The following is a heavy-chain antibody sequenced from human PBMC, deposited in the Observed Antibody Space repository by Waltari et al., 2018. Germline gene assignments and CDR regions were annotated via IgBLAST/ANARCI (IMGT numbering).Heavy chain of an antibody. D-gene: IGHD3-3*01. CDR1: GGSFSGYY. V-gene: IGHV4-34*01. J-gene: IGHJ4*02. Sequence: QVQLQQWGAGLLKPSETLSLTCAVYGGSFSGYYWSWIRQPPGKGPEWIGEINHSGSTNYNPSLKSRVTISVDTSKNQFSLKLSSVTAADTAVYYCARGLDDFWSGYYLDYWGQGTLVTVSS. CDR2: INHSGST. CDR3: ARGLDDFWSGYYLDY.